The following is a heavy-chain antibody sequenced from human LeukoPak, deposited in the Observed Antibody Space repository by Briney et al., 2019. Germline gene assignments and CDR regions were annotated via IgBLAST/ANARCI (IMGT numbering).Heavy chain of an antibody. CDR3: ARVGTIIGVLKFDY. V-gene: IGHV3-30*02. J-gene: IGHJ4*02. Sequence: PGGSLRLSCAASGFTFSGYGMHWVGQAPGKGLGWVTFIRYDERNKDYADSVKGRFTISRDNAKNSLYLQMNSLRAEDTAVYYCARVGTIIGVLKFDYWGQGTLVTVSS. CDR1: GFTFSGYG. D-gene: IGHD3-22*01. CDR2: IRYDERNK.